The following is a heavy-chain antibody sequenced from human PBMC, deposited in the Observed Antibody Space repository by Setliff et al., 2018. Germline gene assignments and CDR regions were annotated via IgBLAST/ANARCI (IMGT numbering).Heavy chain of an antibody. CDR2: INPGNGNT. CDR1: GYTFTDYA. CDR3: ARDKGYDSSGYYFYYYYYTDV. V-gene: IGHV1-3*01. J-gene: IGHJ6*03. D-gene: IGHD3-22*01. Sequence: ASVKVSCKASGYTFTDYAMHWVRQAPGQRLEWMGWINPGNGNTKYSQKFQGRVTITRDTSASTAYMELSSPRSEDTAVYYCARDKGYDSSGYYFYYYYYTDVWGKGTTVTVSS.